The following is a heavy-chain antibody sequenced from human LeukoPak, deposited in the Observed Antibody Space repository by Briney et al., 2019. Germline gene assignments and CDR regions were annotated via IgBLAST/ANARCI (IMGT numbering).Heavy chain of an antibody. CDR2: MAYDGSNK. V-gene: IGHV3-30*03. Sequence: PGGSLRLSCAASGFTFSSYGMHWVRQAPGKGLEWVAVMAYDGSNKYYADSVKGRFTISRDNSKNTLYLQMNSLRAEDTAVYYCAREGPLRGVTPATNGFDYWGQGTLVTVSS. CDR1: GFTFSSYG. D-gene: IGHD4-23*01. J-gene: IGHJ4*02. CDR3: AREGPLRGVTPATNGFDY.